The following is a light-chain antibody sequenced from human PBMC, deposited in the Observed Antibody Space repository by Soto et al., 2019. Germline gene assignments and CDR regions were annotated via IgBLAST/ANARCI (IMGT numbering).Light chain of an antibody. CDR1: SSDVGGYNY. CDR2: DVS. V-gene: IGLV2-11*01. J-gene: IGLJ2*01. CDR3: CSYAGSYTLV. Sequence: QSALTQPRSLSGSPGQSVTISCTGTSSDVGGYNYVSWYQQHPGKAPKLMIYDVSKRPSGVPDRFSGSKSGNTASLTISGLQAEDEADYYCCSYAGSYTLVFGGGTKVTVI.